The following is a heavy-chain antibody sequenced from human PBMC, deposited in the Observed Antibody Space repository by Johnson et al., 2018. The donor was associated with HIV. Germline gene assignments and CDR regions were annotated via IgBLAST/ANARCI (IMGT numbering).Heavy chain of an antibody. D-gene: IGHD3-10*01. CDR2: ISGSGGST. Sequence: EVQLVESGGGLVQPGGSLRLSCAASGFTFSSYAMSWVRQAPGKGLEWVSAISGSGGSTGYADSVKGRFTISRDNAKNSLYLQMNSLRAEDTALYYCARGEGRVAFDIWGQGTMVTVSS. V-gene: IGHV3-23*04. CDR3: ARGEGRVAFDI. J-gene: IGHJ3*02. CDR1: GFTFSSYA.